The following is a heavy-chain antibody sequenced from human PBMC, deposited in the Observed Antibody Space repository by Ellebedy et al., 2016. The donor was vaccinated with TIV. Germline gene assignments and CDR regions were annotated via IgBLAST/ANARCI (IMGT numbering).Heavy chain of an antibody. CDR2: IYQDGSDQ. V-gene: IGHV3-7*01. D-gene: IGHD4-17*01. CDR3: ARRGSYGDYAVQVNSWFDT. J-gene: IGHJ5*02. CDR1: GFSFRSYW. Sequence: GGSLRLSCAASGFSFRSYWMSWVRQAPGKGLEWVANIYQDGSDQYYADSVKGRFTISRDNANKSLFLEMNILRVDDTAVYYCARRGSYGDYAVQVNSWFDTWGQGTLVSVSS.